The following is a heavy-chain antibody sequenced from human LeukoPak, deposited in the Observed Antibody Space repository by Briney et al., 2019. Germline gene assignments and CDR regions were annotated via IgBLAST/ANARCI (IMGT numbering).Heavy chain of an antibody. J-gene: IGHJ4*02. V-gene: IGHV3-21*01. CDR1: GFTFSSFY. Sequence: GGSLRLSCAASGFTFSSFYMKWVRQAPGKGREWVASISSSRSYIYYADSVKGRFTISRDNAKNSLYLQMNSLRAEDTAVYYCASVSQGSSVDYWGQGTLVTVSS. CDR3: ASVSQGSSVDY. CDR2: ISSSRSYI.